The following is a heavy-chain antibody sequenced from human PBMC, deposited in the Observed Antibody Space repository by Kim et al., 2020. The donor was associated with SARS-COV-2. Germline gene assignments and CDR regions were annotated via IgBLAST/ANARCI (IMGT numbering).Heavy chain of an antibody. CDR2: ITKSSATI. J-gene: IGHJ3*02. Sequence: GGSLRLSCATSGFTFSAYDMNWVRQAPGKGLEWLSFITKSSATIYYADSVQGRFTISRDNAKNSLYLQMNSLRDEDTALYYCVGDRMGGAFDIWGQGTMVTVSS. CDR3: VGDRMGGAFDI. CDR1: GFTFSAYD. D-gene: IGHD3-16*01. V-gene: IGHV3-48*02.